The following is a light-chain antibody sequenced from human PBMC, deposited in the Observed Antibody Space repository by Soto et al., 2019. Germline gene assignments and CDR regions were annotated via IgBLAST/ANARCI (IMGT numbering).Light chain of an antibody. CDR2: DAS. V-gene: IGKV1-5*01. CDR1: QSISSW. J-gene: IGKJ1*01. CDR3: QQYNSYPWT. Sequence: DIPMTQSPSTLSASVGDRVTITCRASQSISSWLAWYQQKPGKAPKLLIYDASSLESGVPSRFSGSGSGTEFTLTISSLQPDDVATYYCQQYNSYPWTFGQGTKVEIK.